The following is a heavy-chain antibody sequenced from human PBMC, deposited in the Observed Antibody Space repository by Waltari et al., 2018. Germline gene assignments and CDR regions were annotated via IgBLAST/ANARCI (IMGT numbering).Heavy chain of an antibody. V-gene: IGHV3-53*01. CDR1: GFTVSSNY. D-gene: IGHD6-19*01. CDR3: ARTPPVVAGDRPDVDY. Sequence: EVQLVESGGGLIQPGGSLRLSCAASGFTVSSNYMSWVRQAPGKGLEWVSVIYSGGSTYYADSVKGRFTISRDNSKNTLYLQMNSLRAEDTAVYYCARTPPVVAGDRPDVDYWGQGTLVTVSS. CDR2: IYSGGST. J-gene: IGHJ4*02.